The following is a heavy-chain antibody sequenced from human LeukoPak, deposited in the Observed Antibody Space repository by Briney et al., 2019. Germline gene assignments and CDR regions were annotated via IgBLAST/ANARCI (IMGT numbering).Heavy chain of an antibody. Sequence: SVKVSCKASGDTFSSYAISWVREAPGQGLEWMGRIIPIFGIANYAQKFQGRVTITADKSTSTAYMELSSLRSEDTAVYYCARDGDGDIVATEYYFDYWGQGTLVTVSS. D-gene: IGHD5-12*01. V-gene: IGHV1-69*04. J-gene: IGHJ4*02. CDR1: GDTFSSYA. CDR2: IIPIFGIA. CDR3: ARDGDGDIVATEYYFDY.